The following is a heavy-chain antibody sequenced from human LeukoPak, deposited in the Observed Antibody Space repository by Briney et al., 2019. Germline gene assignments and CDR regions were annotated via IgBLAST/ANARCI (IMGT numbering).Heavy chain of an antibody. CDR2: IYHSGST. J-gene: IGHJ4*02. Sequence: SETLSLTCAVSGGSISSSNWWSWVRQPPGKGLEWIGEIYHSGSTNYNPSLKSRVTISVDKSKNQFSLKLSSVTAADTAVYYCARGHGQQLSQLDYWGQGTLVTVSS. V-gene: IGHV4-4*02. D-gene: IGHD6-13*01. CDR1: GGSISSSNW. CDR3: ARGHGQQLSQLDY.